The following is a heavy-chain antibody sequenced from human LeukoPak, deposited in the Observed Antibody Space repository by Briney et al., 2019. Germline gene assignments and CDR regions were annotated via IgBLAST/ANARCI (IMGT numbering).Heavy chain of an antibody. Sequence: SETLSLTCVVSGGSLHRSFWTWVRQPPGKGLEWIGSMYYRGSSYYNPSLKSRVTMSVDTSKNQFSLKLSSVTVADTAVYYCANAASYSVDYWGQGTLVTVSS. V-gene: IGHV4-59*04. CDR1: GGSLHRSF. D-gene: IGHD1-26*01. CDR3: ANAASYSVDY. J-gene: IGHJ4*02. CDR2: MYYRGSS.